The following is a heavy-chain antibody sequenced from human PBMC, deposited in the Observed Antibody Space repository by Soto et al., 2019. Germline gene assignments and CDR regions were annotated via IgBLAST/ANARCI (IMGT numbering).Heavy chain of an antibody. V-gene: IGHV1-8*01. CDR3: ARMETFGSLNWFDP. CDR1: GYSFTNND. Sequence: ASVKFSCKASGYSFTNNDLSWARQATEQGLELMGGMNPPSGDTGYAQKFQGRVTMTRDISIATDYMELSSLRSDDTAIYYCARMETFGSLNWFDPWGQGTVVTVCS. D-gene: IGHD3-16*01. J-gene: IGHJ5*02. CDR2: MNPPSGDT.